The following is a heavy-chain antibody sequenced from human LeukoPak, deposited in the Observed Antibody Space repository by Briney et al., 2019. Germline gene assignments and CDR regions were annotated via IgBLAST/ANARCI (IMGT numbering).Heavy chain of an antibody. CDR2: IYHSGST. Sequence: SETLSLTCTVSGYSISSGYYWGWIRQPPGKGLEWIGSIYHSGSTNYNPSLKSRVTISVDTSKNQFSLKLSSVTAADTAVYYCARRSVWGSYRYKNYYYYMDVWGKGTTVTISS. CDR3: ARRSVWGSYRYKNYYYYMDV. CDR1: GYSISSGYY. V-gene: IGHV4-38-2*02. D-gene: IGHD3-16*02. J-gene: IGHJ6*03.